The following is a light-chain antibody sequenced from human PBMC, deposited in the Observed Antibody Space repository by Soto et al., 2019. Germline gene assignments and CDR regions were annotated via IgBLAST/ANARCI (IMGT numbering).Light chain of an antibody. J-gene: IGLJ2*01. CDR1: SSDVGGYNY. CDR3: SSYTSHSTLV. Sequence: QSVLTQPASVSGSPGQSFTISCTGTSSDVGGYNYVSWYQQHPGKAPKLMIYDVSNRPSVVSNRFSGSTSGNTASLTTSGRRAEDEGDYYCSSYTSHSTLVFGGGTKLTVL. V-gene: IGLV2-14*01. CDR2: DVS.